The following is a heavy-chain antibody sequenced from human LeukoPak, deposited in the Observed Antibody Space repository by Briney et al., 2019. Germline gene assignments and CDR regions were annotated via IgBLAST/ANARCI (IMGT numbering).Heavy chain of an antibody. D-gene: IGHD6-13*01. Sequence: ASVKVSCKASGYTFTGYSMHWVRQAPGQGLEWRRRINPNSGGTNYAQKFQGRVTMTRDTSISTAYMELSSLRSDDTAVYYCARDRLAAGGSGAWGQGTLVTVSS. CDR2: INPNSGGT. V-gene: IGHV1-2*06. J-gene: IGHJ5*02. CDR3: ARDRLAAGGSGA. CDR1: GYTFTGYS.